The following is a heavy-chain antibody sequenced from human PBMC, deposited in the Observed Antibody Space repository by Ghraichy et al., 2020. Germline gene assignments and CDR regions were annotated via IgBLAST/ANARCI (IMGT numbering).Heavy chain of an antibody. V-gene: IGHV1-2*02. CDR1: GYTFTGYY. CDR2: INPNSGGT. J-gene: IGHJ1*01. Sequence: ASVKVSCKASGYTFTGYYMHWVRQAPGQGLEWMGWINPNSGGTNYAQKFQGRVTMTRDTSISTAYMELSRLRSDDTAVYYCARDEAIGNYYDSSGYYLEYFQHWGQGTLVTVSS. D-gene: IGHD3-22*01. CDR3: ARDEAIGNYYDSSGYYLEYFQH.